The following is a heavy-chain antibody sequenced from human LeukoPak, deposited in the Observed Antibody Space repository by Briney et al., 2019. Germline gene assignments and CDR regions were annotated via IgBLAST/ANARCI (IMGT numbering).Heavy chain of an antibody. V-gene: IGHV1-18*01. CDR3: ARDSPFSGVGLVYYYYYYYMDV. D-gene: IGHD6-19*01. J-gene: IGHJ6*03. CDR1: GYTFTSYG. CDR2: ISAYNGNT. Sequence: ASVKVPCKASGYTFTSYGISWVRQAPGQGLEWMGWISAYNGNTNYAQKLQGGVTMTTDTSTSTAYMELRSLRSDDTAVYYCARDSPFSGVGLVYYYYYYYMDVWGKGTTVTISS.